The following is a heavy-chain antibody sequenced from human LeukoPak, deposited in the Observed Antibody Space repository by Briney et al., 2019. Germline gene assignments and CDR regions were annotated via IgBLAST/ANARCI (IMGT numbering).Heavy chain of an antibody. D-gene: IGHD2-2*01. V-gene: IGHV3-23*01. CDR2: ISGSGGST. CDR3: AKPMEYQLLSDY. J-gene: IGHJ4*02. Sequence: GSLRLSCAASGFTFSSYAMSWVRQAPGKGLEWVSAISGSGGSTHYADSVKGRFTISRDNSKNTLYLQMNSLRAEDTAVYYCAKPMEYQLLSDYWGQGTLVTVSS. CDR1: GFTFSSYA.